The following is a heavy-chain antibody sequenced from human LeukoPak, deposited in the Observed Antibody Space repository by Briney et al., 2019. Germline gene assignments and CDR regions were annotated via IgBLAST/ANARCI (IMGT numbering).Heavy chain of an antibody. J-gene: IGHJ4*02. CDR1: GFTFSSYS. CDR2: TSGSGGST. V-gene: IGHV3-23*01. Sequence: GGSLRLSCAASGFTFSSYSMNWVRQAPGKRLEWVSGTSGSGGSTYYADSVQGRFTIFRDNSKNTVYLQMNSLRAEDTAVYYCAKGGRDGYNIWYYWGQGTLVTVSS. D-gene: IGHD5-24*01. CDR3: AKGGRDGYNIWYY.